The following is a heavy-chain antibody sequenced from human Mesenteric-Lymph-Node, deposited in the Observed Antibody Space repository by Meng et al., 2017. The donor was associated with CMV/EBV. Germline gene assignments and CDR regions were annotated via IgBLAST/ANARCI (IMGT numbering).Heavy chain of an antibody. J-gene: IGHJ6*02. Sequence: SVKVSCQASGGTFSSYAISWVRQAPGQGLEWMGGIIPILGIANNAQKFQGRVTITADKSTITAYMELSSLRSEDKAAYYFAREGSSSLRYYYYGMDVWGQGTTVTVSS. CDR3: AREGSSSLRYYYYGMDV. CDR2: IIPILGIA. V-gene: IGHV1-69*10. CDR1: GGTFSSYA. D-gene: IGHD6-6*01.